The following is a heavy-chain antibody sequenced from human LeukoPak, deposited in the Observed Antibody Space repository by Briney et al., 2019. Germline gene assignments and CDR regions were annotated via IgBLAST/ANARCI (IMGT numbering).Heavy chain of an antibody. V-gene: IGHV3-74*03. CDR1: GFTIGRYW. J-gene: IGHJ5*02. Sequence: GGSLRLSCAASGFTIGRYWMHRVRQAPGKGLVWVSRSEGDDSTTTYADSVKGRFTVSRDTAKNTLYLQMNSLRVEDTAVYYCAKLDWLDPWGQGTLVTVSP. CDR3: AKLDWLDP. CDR2: SEGDDSTT.